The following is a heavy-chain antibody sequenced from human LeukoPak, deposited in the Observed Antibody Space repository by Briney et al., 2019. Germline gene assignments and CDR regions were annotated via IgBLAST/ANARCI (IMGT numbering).Heavy chain of an antibody. Sequence: ASVKVSCKASGYIFTTYGISWVRQAPGQGLEWMGWISVYIGNTKYAQNFQGRVTMTTDTSTTTAYVELRGLRSDDTAVYYCARDDGGRVFDYWGQGTQVTVSS. CDR3: ARDDGGRVFDY. J-gene: IGHJ4*02. D-gene: IGHD6-13*01. CDR2: ISVYIGNT. CDR1: GYIFTTYG. V-gene: IGHV1-18*01.